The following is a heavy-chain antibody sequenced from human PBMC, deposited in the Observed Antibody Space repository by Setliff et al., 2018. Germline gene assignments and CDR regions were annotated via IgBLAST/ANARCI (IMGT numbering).Heavy chain of an antibody. Sequence: WASVKVSCKVSGYTLTELSMHWVRQAPGKGLEWMGGFDPEDGETIYAQKFQGRVTMTEDTSTDTAYMELSSLRSEDTAVYYCATSVSWIQLVLYPQGHPEPFDYWGQGTLVTSPQ. CDR1: GYTLTELS. D-gene: IGHD5-18*01. J-gene: IGHJ4*02. V-gene: IGHV1-24*01. CDR3: ATSVSWIQLVLYPQGHPEPFDY. CDR2: FDPEDGET.